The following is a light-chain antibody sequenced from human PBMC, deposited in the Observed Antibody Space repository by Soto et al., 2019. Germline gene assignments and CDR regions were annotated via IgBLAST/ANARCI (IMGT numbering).Light chain of an antibody. CDR2: GAS. J-gene: IGKJ1*01. Sequence: EILMTQSPATLSLSPGERATLSCRASQSVGTYFAWYHQKPGQAPRLLIYGASTRATGIPPRFSGRGSGTEFTLTISRLQSEDFAVYYCHQYGSSAWTFGQGTKVDIK. CDR1: QSVGTY. V-gene: IGKV3D-15*01. CDR3: HQYGSSAWT.